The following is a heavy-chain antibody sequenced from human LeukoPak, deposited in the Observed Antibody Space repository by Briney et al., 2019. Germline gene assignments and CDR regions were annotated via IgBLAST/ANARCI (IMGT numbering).Heavy chain of an antibody. V-gene: IGHV3-43*02. D-gene: IGHD3-16*01. CDR2: ISADGGST. J-gene: IGHJ4*02. CDR1: GINFADYA. Sequence: PGGSLRLSCVVSGINFADYAMHWVRQPPGKGLGWVSLISADGGSTFSADSVKGRFSISRDNSKNSLYLQMNSLRSEDTAMYYCAKESGKFDHWGQGTLVAVSS. CDR3: AKESGKFDH.